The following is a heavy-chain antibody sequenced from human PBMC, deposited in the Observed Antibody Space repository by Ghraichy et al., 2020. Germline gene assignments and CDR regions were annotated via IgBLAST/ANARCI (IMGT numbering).Heavy chain of an antibody. J-gene: IGHJ4*02. D-gene: IGHD1-26*01. Sequence: GSLRLSCAVYGGSFSGYYWSWIRQPPGKGLEWIGEINHSGSTNYNPSLKSRVTISVDTSKNQFSLKLSSVTAADTAVYYCARDAGLSGSYYFDYWGQGTLVTVSS. CDR3: ARDAGLSGSYYFDY. CDR1: GGSFSGYY. CDR2: INHSGST. V-gene: IGHV4-34*01.